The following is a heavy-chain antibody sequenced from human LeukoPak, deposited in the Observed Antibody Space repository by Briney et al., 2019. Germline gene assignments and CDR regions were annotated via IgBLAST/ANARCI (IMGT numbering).Heavy chain of an antibody. V-gene: IGHV4-59*01. D-gene: IGHD5-18*01. CDR2: IYYSGST. J-gene: IGHJ6*03. CDR3: ARGSYSYGYLYYYYYYMDV. Sequence: SETLSLTCTVSGGSISNKYWSWIRQPPGKGLEWIGYIYYSGSTNYNPSLKSRVTISVDTSKNQFSLKLSSVTAADTAVYYCARGSYSYGYLYYYYYYMDVWGKGTTVTVSS. CDR1: GGSISNKY.